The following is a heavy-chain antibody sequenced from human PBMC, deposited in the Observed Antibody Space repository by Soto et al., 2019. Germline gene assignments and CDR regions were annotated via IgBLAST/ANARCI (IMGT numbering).Heavy chain of an antibody. CDR2: IYTSGST. J-gene: IGHJ4*02. Sequence: PSETLSLTCTVSGGSISSYYWSWIRQPAGKGLEWIGRIYTSGSTNYNPSLKSRVTMSVDTSKNQFSLKLSSVTAADTAVYYCARDHGYCSSTSCYVSDYWGQGTQVTVSS. CDR3: ARDHGYCSSTSCYVSDY. V-gene: IGHV4-4*07. D-gene: IGHD2-2*01. CDR1: GGSISSYY.